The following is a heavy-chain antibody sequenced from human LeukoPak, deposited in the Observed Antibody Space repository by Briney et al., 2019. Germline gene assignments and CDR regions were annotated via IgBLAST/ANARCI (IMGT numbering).Heavy chain of an antibody. V-gene: IGHV3-53*01. CDR3: ARDAGHQLSRRNYYAMDV. D-gene: IGHD2-2*01. CDR2: ISSGGST. J-gene: IGHJ6*02. CDR1: GFTVSSNY. Sequence: GGSLRLSCVASGFTVSSNYMSWVRQAPGKGLEWVSVISSGGSTSYADSVKGRFTISRDNSENTLYLQMNSLRAEDTAVYYCARDAGHQLSRRNYYAMDVWGQGTTVTVSS.